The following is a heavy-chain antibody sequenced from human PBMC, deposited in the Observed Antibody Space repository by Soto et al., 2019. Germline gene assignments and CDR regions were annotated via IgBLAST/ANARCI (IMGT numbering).Heavy chain of an antibody. CDR2: ISANGGDT. D-gene: IGHD1-26*01. CDR1: GFTFSTYA. V-gene: IGHV3-23*01. J-gene: IGHJ4*02. CDR3: AKIDSGSYSSY. Sequence: EAQLLESGGGLVQPGGSLRLSCAASGFTFSTYAMSWARQAPGKGLEWVSAISANGGDTYHADSVKGRFTISRDNSKNTLYLQMNSLRAEDTAVYYCAKIDSGSYSSYWGQGTLVTVSS.